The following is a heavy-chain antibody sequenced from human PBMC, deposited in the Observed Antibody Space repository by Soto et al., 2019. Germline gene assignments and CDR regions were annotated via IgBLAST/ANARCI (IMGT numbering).Heavy chain of an antibody. CDR3: ARGDVVVPAAWFDP. CDR2: IYYTGST. V-gene: IGHV4-59*01. CDR1: GVSISSYY. Sequence: SETLSLTCTVSGVSISSYYWSWIRQPPGKGLEYIGYIYYTGSTKYNPSLKSRVTISVDTSKNQFSLRLTSMTAADTAVYYCARGDVVVPAAWFDPWGRGSLVTVSS. D-gene: IGHD2-2*01. J-gene: IGHJ5*02.